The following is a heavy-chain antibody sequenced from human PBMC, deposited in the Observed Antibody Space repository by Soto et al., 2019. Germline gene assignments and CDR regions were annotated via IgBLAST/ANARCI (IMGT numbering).Heavy chain of an antibody. Sequence: PSETLSLTCTVSGGSISSYYWSWIRQPPGKGLEWIGYIYYSGSTNYNPSLKSRVTISVDTSKNQFSLKLSSVTAADTAVYYCARDSAVTMVRGVNYYYGMDVWGQGTTVTVSS. CDR1: GGSISSYY. V-gene: IGHV4-59*01. D-gene: IGHD3-10*01. CDR2: IYYSGST. CDR3: ARDSAVTMVRGVNYYYGMDV. J-gene: IGHJ6*02.